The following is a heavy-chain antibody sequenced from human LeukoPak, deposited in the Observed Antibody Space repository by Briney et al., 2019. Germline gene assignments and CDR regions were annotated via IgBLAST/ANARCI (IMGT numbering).Heavy chain of an antibody. V-gene: IGHV3-73*01. Sequence: GGSLKLSCAASGFAFSGSSIHWDRQASGKGLEWVGRIRDKANNYATAYVASVKGRFTISRDDSKNTAYLQMNSLKTEDTAVYYCSRPLYYYDSSGYSEKDYWGQGTLVTVSS. CDR2: IRDKANNYAT. CDR3: SRPLYYYDSSGYSEKDY. CDR1: GFAFSGSS. J-gene: IGHJ4*02. D-gene: IGHD3-22*01.